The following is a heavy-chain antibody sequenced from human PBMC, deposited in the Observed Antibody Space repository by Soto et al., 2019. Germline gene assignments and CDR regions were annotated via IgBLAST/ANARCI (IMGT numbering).Heavy chain of an antibody. Sequence: EVQLLESGGGLIQPGGSLRLSCAASGFTFSTYAMTWVRQAPGKGLEWVSVIGASGSPTYYADSVKGRFTISRDNSKSTLYLEMNNPRAEDTAVYYCAKDLKTTVVRAYDYWGQGVLVTVSS. D-gene: IGHD4-17*01. CDR2: IGASGSPT. CDR1: GFTFSTYA. V-gene: IGHV3-23*01. J-gene: IGHJ4*02. CDR3: AKDLKTTVVRAYDY.